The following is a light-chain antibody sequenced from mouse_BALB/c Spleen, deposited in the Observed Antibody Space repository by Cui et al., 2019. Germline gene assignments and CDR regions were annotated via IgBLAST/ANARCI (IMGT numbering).Light chain of an antibody. CDR3: HQRSSYT. Sequence: QLLLTQSPATMSASPGEMVTMTCSASSSVSYMHWYQQKPGSSPKPWIYDTSNLASGFPARFSGSGSGTSYSLIISSMEAEDAATYYCHQRSSYTFGAGTKLELK. V-gene: IGKV4-69*01. CDR2: DTS. J-gene: IGKJ5*01. CDR1: SSVSY.